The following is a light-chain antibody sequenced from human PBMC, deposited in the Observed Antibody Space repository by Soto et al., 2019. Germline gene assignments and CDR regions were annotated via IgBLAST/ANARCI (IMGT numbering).Light chain of an antibody. J-gene: IGLJ1*01. Sequence: QSVLTQPRSVSGSPGQSVTISCTGTSSDVGGYNYVSWYQKYPGKAPRLMIYDVSERPSWVPDRFSGSKSGNTASLTISGLQAEDEADYYCCSYVGATTYVFGTGTKVT. V-gene: IGLV2-11*01. CDR1: SSDVGGYNY. CDR3: CSYVGATTYV. CDR2: DVS.